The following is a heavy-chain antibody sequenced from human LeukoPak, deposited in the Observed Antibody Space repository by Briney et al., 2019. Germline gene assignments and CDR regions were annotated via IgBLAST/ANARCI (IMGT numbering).Heavy chain of an antibody. D-gene: IGHD3-3*01. Sequence: GGSLRLSCAASGFTFSSYGMHWVRQAPGKGLEWVAVIWYDGSNKYYADSVKGRFTISRDNSKNTLYLQMNSLRAEDTAVYYCARDRFLEWLSTSETFDYWGQGTLVTVSS. CDR3: ARDRFLEWLSTSETFDY. CDR1: GFTFSSYG. CDR2: IWYDGSNK. J-gene: IGHJ4*02. V-gene: IGHV3-33*01.